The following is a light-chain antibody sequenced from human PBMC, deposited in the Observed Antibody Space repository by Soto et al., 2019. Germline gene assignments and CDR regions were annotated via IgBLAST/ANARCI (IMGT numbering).Light chain of an antibody. CDR3: QQYSSSPLT. V-gene: IGKV3-20*01. CDR2: DTS. Sequence: EIFLTQSPDTLSLSPGERATLSCRASQTVSSSLAWYQQKPGQAPRLLIYDTSNRATGIPGRFSGSGSGTDFTLTISRLEPEDFAVYYCQQYSSSPLTFGGGTKVDIK. J-gene: IGKJ4*01. CDR1: QTVSSS.